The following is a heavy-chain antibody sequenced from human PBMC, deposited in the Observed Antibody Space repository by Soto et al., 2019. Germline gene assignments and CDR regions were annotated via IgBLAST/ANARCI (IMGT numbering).Heavy chain of an antibody. Sequence: PGGSLRLSCAASGFIFNDYAMRWVRQAPGQGLEWVSPLPGTPGHKAHAECEYSGKGRFTISRDKSKNTLYLQLDSRSAEDTAVYHCTKEIGNDWGDMDVWGQGTTATVSS. CDR2: LPGTPGHK. V-gene: IGHV3-23*01. CDR3: TKEIGNDWGDMDV. CDR1: GFIFNDYA. J-gene: IGHJ6*02. D-gene: IGHD7-27*01.